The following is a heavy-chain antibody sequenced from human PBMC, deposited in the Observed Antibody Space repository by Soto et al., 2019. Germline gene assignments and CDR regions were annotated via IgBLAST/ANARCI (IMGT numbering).Heavy chain of an antibody. D-gene: IGHD2-8*01. CDR2: MNPNSGNT. CDR3: ARTRYCTNGVCYGFDP. CDR1: GYTFTSYD. J-gene: IGHJ5*02. V-gene: IGHV1-8*01. Sequence: QVQLVQSGAEVKKPGASVKVSCKASGYTFTSYDINWVRQATGQGLEWMGWMNPNSGNTGYAQKFQGRVTMTRNTSISTAYMKLSSLRSEHTAVYYCARTRYCTNGVCYGFDPWGQGTLFTVSS.